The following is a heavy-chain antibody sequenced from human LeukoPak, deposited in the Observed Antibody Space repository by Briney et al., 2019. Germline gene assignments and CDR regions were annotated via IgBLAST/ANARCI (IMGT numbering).Heavy chain of an antibody. CDR2: IYPGDSDT. J-gene: IGHJ4*02. V-gene: IGHV5-51*01. CDR3: ARHTQGRGYSSGWYIDY. Sequence: GESLKISCKGSGYSFTSYWIGWVRQMPGKGLEWMGIIYPGDSDTRYSTSFQGQVTISADKSISTAYLQWSSLKASDTAMYYCARHTQGRGYSSGWYIDYWGQGTLVTVSS. D-gene: IGHD6-19*01. CDR1: GYSFTSYW.